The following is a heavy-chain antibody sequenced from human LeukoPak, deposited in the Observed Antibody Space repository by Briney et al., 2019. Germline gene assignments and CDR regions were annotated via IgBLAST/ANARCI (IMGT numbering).Heavy chain of an antibody. CDR1: GYTFTSYD. Sequence: ASVRVSCKASGYTFTSYDINWVRQAPGQGLEWMGWINPNSGGTNYAQKFQGRVTMTRDTSISTAYMELSRLRSDDTAVYYCAGLRYYYMDVWGKGTTVTVSS. CDR2: INPNSGGT. CDR3: AGLRYYYMDV. V-gene: IGHV1-2*02. J-gene: IGHJ6*03.